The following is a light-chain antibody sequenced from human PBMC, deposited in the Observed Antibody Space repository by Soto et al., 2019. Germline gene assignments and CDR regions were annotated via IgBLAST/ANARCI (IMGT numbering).Light chain of an antibody. Sequence: DIQMTQSPSTLSASVGDRVTITCRASQSISSRLAWYQQKPGKAPKLLIYKASSLASGVPSRFSGSGSGTEFTLTISSLQPDDFATYYCQQYNSSPWTFGQGTKVEIK. CDR2: KAS. CDR3: QQYNSSPWT. CDR1: QSISSR. V-gene: IGKV1-5*03. J-gene: IGKJ1*01.